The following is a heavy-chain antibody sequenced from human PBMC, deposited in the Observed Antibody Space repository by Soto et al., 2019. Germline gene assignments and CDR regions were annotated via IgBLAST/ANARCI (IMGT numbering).Heavy chain of an antibody. CDR1: GVSSSSGVYS. CDR2: MYHSGST. V-gene: IGHV4-30-2*01. Sequence: PSETLSLTCAVSGVSSSSGVYSWSWLRQPPGKGLEWIGYMYHSGSTYYNPSLKSRVTISVDTSKNQFSLKLSSVTAADTAVYYCARGPPRITIFGGDWFDPWGQGTLVTVSS. CDR3: ARGPPRITIFGGDWFDP. J-gene: IGHJ5*02. D-gene: IGHD3-3*01.